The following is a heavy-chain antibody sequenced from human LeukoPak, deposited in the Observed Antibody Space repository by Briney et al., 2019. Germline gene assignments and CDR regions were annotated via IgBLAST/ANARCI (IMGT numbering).Heavy chain of an antibody. CDR1: GYTFTGYY. D-gene: IGHD3-3*01. CDR2: INPNSGGT. J-gene: IGHJ5*02. CDR3: ARAWDDFWSGTTWFDP. V-gene: IGHV1-2*02. Sequence: ASVKVSCKASGYTFTGYYMHWVRQAPGQGLEWMGWINPNSGGTNYAQKFQGRVTMTRDTSISTAYMELSRLRSDDTAVYYCARAWDDFWSGTTWFDPWGQGTLVTVSS.